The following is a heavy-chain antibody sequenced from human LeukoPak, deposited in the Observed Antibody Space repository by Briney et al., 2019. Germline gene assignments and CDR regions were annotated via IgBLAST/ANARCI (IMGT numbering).Heavy chain of an antibody. CDR2: ISAYNGNT. CDR3: ARPRFFTILGVVSPALDYGDYALDY. V-gene: IGHV1-18*01. Sequence: GASVKVSCKASGGTFSSYGISWVRQAPGQGLEWMGWISAYNGNTNYAQKLQGRVTMTTDTSTSTAYMELRSLRSDDTAVYYCARPRFFTILGVVSPALDYGDYALDYWGQGTLVTVSS. D-gene: IGHD3-3*01. CDR1: GGTFSSYG. J-gene: IGHJ4*02.